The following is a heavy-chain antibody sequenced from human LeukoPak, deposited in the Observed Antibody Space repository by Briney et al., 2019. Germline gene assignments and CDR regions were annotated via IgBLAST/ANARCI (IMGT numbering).Heavy chain of an antibody. CDR1: GYTFTSYD. J-gene: IGHJ3*02. Sequence: GASVKVSCKASGYTFTSYDINWVRQATGQGLEWMGWMNPNSGNTGYAQKFQGRVTITRNTSISTAYMELSSLRSEDTAVYYCARGRRHSDAFDIWGQGTMVTVSS. CDR2: MNPNSGNT. V-gene: IGHV1-8*03. CDR3: ARGRRHSDAFDI. D-gene: IGHD5-18*01.